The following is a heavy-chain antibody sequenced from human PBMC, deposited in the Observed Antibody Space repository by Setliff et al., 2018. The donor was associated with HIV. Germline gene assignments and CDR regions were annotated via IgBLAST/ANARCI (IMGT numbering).Heavy chain of an antibody. CDR1: GVSISSGDYY. Sequence: TSETLSLTCTVSGVSISSGDYYWSWIRQPPGKGLEWIGYIYYSGTTYYNPSLKSRITMSIDTSKNQFSLKLSSVTAADTAVYFCAREDFNDLSAFDIWGQGTRVTVSS. J-gene: IGHJ3*02. CDR2: IYYSGTT. D-gene: IGHD2-15*01. V-gene: IGHV4-30-4*08. CDR3: AREDFNDLSAFDI.